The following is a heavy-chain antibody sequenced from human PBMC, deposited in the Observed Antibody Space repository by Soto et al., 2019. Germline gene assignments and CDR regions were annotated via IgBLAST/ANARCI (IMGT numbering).Heavy chain of an antibody. CDR3: AHSPSCGAMNYFNY. Sequence: QITLKESGPTLVKPTQTLTLTCTFSGFSLSTSGVGLGWIRQPPGKALEWLALLYWDDDKRYSPSLKIRLTITKDTSKNQVVLTMTNMDPVDTATSYCAHSPSCGAMNYFNYWGQGTLVTVSS. CDR1: GFSLSTSGVG. CDR2: LYWDDDK. V-gene: IGHV2-5*02. D-gene: IGHD2-21*01. J-gene: IGHJ4*02.